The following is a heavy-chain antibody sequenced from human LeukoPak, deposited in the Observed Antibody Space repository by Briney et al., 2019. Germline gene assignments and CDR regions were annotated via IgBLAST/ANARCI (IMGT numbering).Heavy chain of an antibody. CDR1: GFTFSSYG. CDR3: AKDGQWLVPDDYYMVV. Sequence: GGSLRLSCAACGFTFSSYGMHWVRQAPGKGLEWVAVISYDGSNKYYADSVKGRFTISRDNSKNTLYLQMYSLRAEDTAVYYCAKDGQWLVPDDYYMVVWGKGTTVTVSS. CDR2: ISYDGSNK. D-gene: IGHD6-19*01. J-gene: IGHJ6*03. V-gene: IGHV3-30*18.